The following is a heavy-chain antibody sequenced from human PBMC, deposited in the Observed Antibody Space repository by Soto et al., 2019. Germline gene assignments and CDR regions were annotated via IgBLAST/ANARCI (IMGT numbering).Heavy chain of an antibody. CDR2: ISGSGGST. CDR1: GLTFSSYA. Sequence: EVQLLESGGGLVQPGGSLRLSCAVSGLTFSSYAMSWVRQGPGKGLEWVSTISGSGGSTYYADSVKGRFTISRDNSRDTLCLQMNNLRAEDTAVYYCARAHRPGDIGWLRSIGDGYSSGWYGGFYYYYYYGMDVWGQGTTVTVSS. D-gene: IGHD6-19*01. CDR3: ARAHRPGDIGWLRSIGDGYSSGWYGGFYYYYYYGMDV. V-gene: IGHV3-23*01. J-gene: IGHJ6*02.